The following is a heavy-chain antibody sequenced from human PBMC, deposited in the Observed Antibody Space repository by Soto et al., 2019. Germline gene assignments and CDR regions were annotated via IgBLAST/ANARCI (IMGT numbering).Heavy chain of an antibody. CDR1: GGSFSGYY. J-gene: IGHJ6*02. CDR2: INHSGST. CDR3: ARAATPSSIFGVVTLDV. D-gene: IGHD3-3*01. Sequence: TSETLSLTCAVYGGSFSGYYWSWIRQPPGKGLEWIGEINHSGSTNYNPSLKSRVTISVDTSKNQLSLKLSSVTAADTAVYYCARAATPSSIFGVVTLDVWGQGTTVTVSS. V-gene: IGHV4-34*01.